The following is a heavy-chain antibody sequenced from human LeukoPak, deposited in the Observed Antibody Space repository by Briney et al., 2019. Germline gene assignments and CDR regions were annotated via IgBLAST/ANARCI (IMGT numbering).Heavy chain of an antibody. J-gene: IGHJ4*02. Sequence: GGPLRLSCAASGFPLGRYWMTRVPPAPANGPDWVPHTKQDESEKYYVDSVRGRFTISRDNAKNSLYLQMNSLRAEDTAVYYCARCNYYDSSGYPTSFENWGQGSLVTVSS. CDR2: TKQDESEK. D-gene: IGHD3-22*01. V-gene: IGHV3-7*04. CDR3: ARCNYYDSSGYPTSFEN. CDR1: GFPLGRYW.